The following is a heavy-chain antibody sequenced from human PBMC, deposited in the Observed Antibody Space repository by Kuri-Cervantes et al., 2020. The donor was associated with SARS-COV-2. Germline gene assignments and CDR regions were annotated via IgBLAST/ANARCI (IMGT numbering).Heavy chain of an antibody. Sequence: ESLKISCTVSGGSISSSSYYWGWIRQPPGKGLEWIGSIYYSGSTYYNPSLKSRVTISVDTSKNQFSLKLSSVTAADTAVNYCATQSRGNYWGQGTLVTVSS. CDR1: GGSISSSSYY. J-gene: IGHJ4*02. D-gene: IGHD3-16*01. CDR2: IYYSGST. CDR3: ATQSRGNY. V-gene: IGHV4-39*01.